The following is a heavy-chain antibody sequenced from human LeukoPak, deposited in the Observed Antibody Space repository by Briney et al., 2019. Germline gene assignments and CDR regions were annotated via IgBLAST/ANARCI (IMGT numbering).Heavy chain of an antibody. J-gene: IGHJ6*03. CDR2: ISSNGGST. CDR1: GFTFSSYA. CDR3: ARDVRGYSYGSYYYYYYYMGV. V-gene: IGHV3-64*01. Sequence: GGSLRLSCAASGFTFSSYAMHWVRQAPGKGLEYVSAISSNGGSTYYANSVKGRFTISRDNSKNTLYLQMGSLRAEDMAVYYCARDVRGYSYGSYYYYYYYMGVWGKGPTVTVSS. D-gene: IGHD5-18*01.